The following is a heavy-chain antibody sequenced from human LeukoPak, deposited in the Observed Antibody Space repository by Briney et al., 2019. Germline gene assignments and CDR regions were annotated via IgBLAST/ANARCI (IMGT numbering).Heavy chain of an antibody. D-gene: IGHD6-13*01. CDR3: ARGPNRVAAAGTNAFDI. V-gene: IGHV1-2*06. Sequence: ASVKVSCKASGYTFTGYYMHWVRQAPGQGPEWMGRINPNSGGTNYAQKFQGRVTMTRDTSISTAYMELSRLRSDDTAVYYCARGPNRVAAAGTNAFDIWGQGTMVTVSS. J-gene: IGHJ3*02. CDR2: INPNSGGT. CDR1: GYTFTGYY.